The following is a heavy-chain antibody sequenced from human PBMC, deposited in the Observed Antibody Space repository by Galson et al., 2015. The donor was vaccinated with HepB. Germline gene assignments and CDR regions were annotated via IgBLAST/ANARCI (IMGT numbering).Heavy chain of an antibody. D-gene: IGHD4-23*01. J-gene: IGHJ5*02. CDR3: ARDDYGGNSPQNWFDP. CDR2: IIPIFGIA. CDR1: GGTFSSYA. Sequence: SVKVSCKASGGTFSSYAISWVRQAPGQGLEWMGGIIPIFGIANYAQKFQGRVTITADESTSTAYMELSSLRSEDTAVYYCARDDYGGNSPQNWFDPWGQGTLVTVSS. V-gene: IGHV1-69*13.